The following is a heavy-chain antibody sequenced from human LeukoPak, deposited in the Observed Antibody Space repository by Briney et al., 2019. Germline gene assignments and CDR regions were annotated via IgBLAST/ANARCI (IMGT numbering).Heavy chain of an antibody. Sequence: GGSLRLSCAASGFTFSSYAMHWVRQAPGKGLEWVAVISYDGSNKYYADSVKGRFTISRDNSKNTLYLQMNSLRAEDTAVYYCARDRLITYYYDSGGYYPGYWGQGTLVTVSS. J-gene: IGHJ4*02. CDR1: GFTFSSYA. D-gene: IGHD3-22*01. V-gene: IGHV3-30*04. CDR3: ARDRLITYYYDSGGYYPGY. CDR2: ISYDGSNK.